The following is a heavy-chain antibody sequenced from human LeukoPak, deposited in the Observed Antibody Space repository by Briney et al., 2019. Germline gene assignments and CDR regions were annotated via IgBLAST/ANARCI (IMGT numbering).Heavy chain of an antibody. Sequence: PSETLSLTCTVSGYSISSGYYRGWIRQPPGKGLERIGSIYHSGSTYYNPSLKSRRTISVDTSKNQFSLKLISVTAADTAVYYCARDCSSTSCRRGWFDPWGQGTLVTVSS. CDR1: GYSISSGYY. J-gene: IGHJ5*02. CDR3: ARDCSSTSCRRGWFDP. D-gene: IGHD2-2*01. CDR2: IYHSGST. V-gene: IGHV4-38-2*02.